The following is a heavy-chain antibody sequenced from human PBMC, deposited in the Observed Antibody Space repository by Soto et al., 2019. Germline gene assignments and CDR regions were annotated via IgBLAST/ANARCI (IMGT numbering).Heavy chain of an antibody. Sequence: VASVKVSCKASGYTFTGYYMHWVRQAPGQGLEWMGWINPNSGGTNYAQKFQGWVTMTGDTSISAAYMELSRLRSDDTAVYYCARDYYDSSGYYYDYWGQGTLVTVSS. V-gene: IGHV1-2*04. CDR1: GYTFTGYY. D-gene: IGHD3-22*01. CDR2: INPNSGGT. J-gene: IGHJ4*02. CDR3: ARDYYDSSGYYYDY.